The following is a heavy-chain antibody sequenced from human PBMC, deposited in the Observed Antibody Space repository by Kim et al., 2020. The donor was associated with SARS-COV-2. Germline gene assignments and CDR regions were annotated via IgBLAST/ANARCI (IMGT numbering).Heavy chain of an antibody. CDR3: AKTKRIKYSSGGGYDY. D-gene: IGHD6-19*01. V-gene: IGHV3-30*18. CDR2: ISYDGSNK. Sequence: GGSLRLSCAASGFTFSSYGMHWVRQAPGKGLEWVAVISYDGSNKYYADSVKGRFTISRDNSKNTLYLQMNSLRAEDTAVYYCAKTKRIKYSSGGGYDYWGQGTLVTVSS. J-gene: IGHJ4*02. CDR1: GFTFSSYG.